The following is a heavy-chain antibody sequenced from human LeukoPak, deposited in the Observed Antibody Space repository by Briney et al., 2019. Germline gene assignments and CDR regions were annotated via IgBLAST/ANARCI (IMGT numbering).Heavy chain of an antibody. CDR2: ISYDGSNK. D-gene: IGHD6-13*01. CDR3: AKEKYSSSYKADYFDY. J-gene: IGHJ4*02. CDR1: GFTFSSYG. Sequence: GGSLRLSCAASGFTFSSYGMHWVRQAPGKGLEWVAVISYDGSNKYYADSVKGRFTISRDNSKNTLYLQMNSLRAEDTAVYYCAKEKYSSSYKADYFDYWGQGTLVTVSS. V-gene: IGHV3-30*18.